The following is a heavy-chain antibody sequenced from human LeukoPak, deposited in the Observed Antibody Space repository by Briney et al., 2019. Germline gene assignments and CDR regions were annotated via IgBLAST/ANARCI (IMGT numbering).Heavy chain of an antibody. CDR3: ARDRTMNSGGTRFDP. D-gene: IGHD6-19*01. J-gene: IGHJ5*02. CDR1: GFTFSSYG. Sequence: PGGSLRLSCAASGFTFSSYGMHWVRQAPGKGLEWVAVIWYDGSNKYYADSVKGRFTISRDNSKNTLYLQMNSLRAEDTAVYYCARDRTMNSGGTRFDPWGQGTLVTVSS. CDR2: IWYDGSNK. V-gene: IGHV3-33*01.